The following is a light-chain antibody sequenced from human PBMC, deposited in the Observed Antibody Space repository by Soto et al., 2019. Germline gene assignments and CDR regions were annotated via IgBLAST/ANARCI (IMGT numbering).Light chain of an antibody. CDR3: QQSYSTSLT. J-gene: IGKJ4*01. CDR1: QRISTW. V-gene: IGKV1-5*01. Sequence: DIPMTQSPSTLSASVGDGVTITCRASQRISTWLAWYQQKPGKAPKLLISDASSLETGVPSRFSGSGSGTEFTLTINSLQPDDFATYYCQQSYSTSLTFGGGTKVEIK. CDR2: DAS.